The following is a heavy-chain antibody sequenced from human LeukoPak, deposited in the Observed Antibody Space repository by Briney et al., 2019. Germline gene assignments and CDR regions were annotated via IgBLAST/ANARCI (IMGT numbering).Heavy chain of an antibody. D-gene: IGHD3-10*01. Sequence: ASVKVSCKASGGTFSSYAISWVRQAPGQGLEWMGGIIPIFGTANYAQKFQGRVTITADKSTSTAYMELSSLRSEDTAVYYCARAFFYYGSGSYSYNWFDPWGQGTLVTVSS. J-gene: IGHJ5*02. CDR3: ARAFFYYGSGSYSYNWFDP. CDR1: GGTFSSYA. V-gene: IGHV1-69*06. CDR2: IIPIFGTA.